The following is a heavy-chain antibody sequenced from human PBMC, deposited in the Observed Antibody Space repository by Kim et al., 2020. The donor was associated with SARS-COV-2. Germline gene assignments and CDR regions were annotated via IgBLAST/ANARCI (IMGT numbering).Heavy chain of an antibody. CDR3: ARDHITIGDYGSYYYYYGMDV. Sequence: GGSLRLSCAASGFTFSSYSMNWVRQAPGKGLEWVSSISSSSSYIYYADSVKGRFTISRDNAKNSLYLQMNSLRAEDTAVYYCARDHITIGDYGSYYYYYGMDVWGQGTTVTVSS. D-gene: IGHD4-17*01. CDR1: GFTFSSYS. CDR2: ISSSSSYI. J-gene: IGHJ6*02. V-gene: IGHV3-21*01.